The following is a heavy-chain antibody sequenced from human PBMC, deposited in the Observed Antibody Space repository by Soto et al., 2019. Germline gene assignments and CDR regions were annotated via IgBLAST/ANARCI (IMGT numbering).Heavy chain of an antibody. CDR2: IYNDGTYA. D-gene: IGHD5-18*01. Sequence: WSLRLSCSGSVFTCNMYWMHWFRQVPGKGPVWVARIYNDGTYADYADSVKGRFTISRDNAKNSLYLQMNSLRDEDTAVYYCARDGRGYSYGYDYWGQGTLVTVSS. J-gene: IGHJ4*02. CDR3: ARDGRGYSYGYDY. V-gene: IGHV3-74*01. CDR1: VFTCNMYW.